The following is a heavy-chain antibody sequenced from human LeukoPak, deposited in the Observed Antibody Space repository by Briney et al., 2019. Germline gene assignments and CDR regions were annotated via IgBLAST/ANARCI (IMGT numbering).Heavy chain of an antibody. J-gene: IGHJ6*03. Sequence: SETLSLTCTVSGGSISSHYWSWIRQPAGKGLEWIGRIYTSGSTNYNPSLKSRVTMSVDTSKNQFSLKLSSVTAADTAVYYCARVGVVVPAAVDYYYYYMDVWGKGTTVTVSS. CDR3: ARVGVVVPAAVDYYYYYMDV. CDR2: IYTSGST. V-gene: IGHV4-4*07. CDR1: GGSISSHY. D-gene: IGHD2-2*01.